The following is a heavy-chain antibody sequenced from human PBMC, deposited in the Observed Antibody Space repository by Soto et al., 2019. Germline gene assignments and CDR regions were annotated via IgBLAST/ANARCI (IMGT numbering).Heavy chain of an antibody. V-gene: IGHV3-66*01. Sequence: EVQLVESGGGLVQPGGSLRLSCAASGFTVGNNYMNWVRQAPGKGLECVSLSYSGGSTNYADSVKGRFTISRDNSKNALYLQMNSLRAEDTAVYYCARDPPGIAAAGGGWGQGTTVTVSS. J-gene: IGHJ6*02. CDR1: GFTVGNNY. D-gene: IGHD6-13*01. CDR3: ARDPPGIAAAGGG. CDR2: SYSGGST.